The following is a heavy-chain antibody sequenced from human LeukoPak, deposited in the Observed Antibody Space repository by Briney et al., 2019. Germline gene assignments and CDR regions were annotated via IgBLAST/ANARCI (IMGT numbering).Heavy chain of an antibody. Sequence: SETLSLTCSVSGGSVGSNYWSWVRQPPGKGLEWIGYISYSGDTKYNPSLKSRLSMSVDTSKNQCSLMLTSVTAADTAVYYCARGSGWYPHWGQGTLVTASS. CDR1: GGSVGSNY. CDR3: ARGSGWYPH. V-gene: IGHV4-59*02. CDR2: ISYSGDT. J-gene: IGHJ1*01. D-gene: IGHD6-19*01.